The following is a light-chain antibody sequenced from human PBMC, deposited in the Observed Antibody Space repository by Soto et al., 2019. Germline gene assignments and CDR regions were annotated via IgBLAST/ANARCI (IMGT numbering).Light chain of an antibody. CDR3: SSCTSSSSYV. CDR2: EVS. V-gene: IGLV2-14*01. Sequence: QSVLTQPASVSGSPGQSITISCTGTSSDVGGYNYVSWYQQHPGKAPKLMIYEVSNRPSGVSNRFSGSKSGNTASLTTSGLQAEDEADYYCSSCTSSSSYVFGTGTKATVL. J-gene: IGLJ1*01. CDR1: SSDVGGYNY.